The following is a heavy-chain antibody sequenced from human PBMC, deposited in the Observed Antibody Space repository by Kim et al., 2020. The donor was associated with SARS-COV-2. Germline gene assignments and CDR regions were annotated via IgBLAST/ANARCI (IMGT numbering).Heavy chain of an antibody. CDR3: ARHSIAAAGRVWFDP. CDR1: GGSISSSSYY. J-gene: IGHJ5*02. Sequence: SETLSLTCTVSGGSISSSSYYWGWIRQPPGKGLEWIGSIYYSGSTYYNPSLKSRVTISVDTSKNQFSLKLSSVTAADTAVYYCARHSIAAAGRVWFDPWGQGTLVTVSS. V-gene: IGHV4-39*01. D-gene: IGHD6-13*01. CDR2: IYYSGST.